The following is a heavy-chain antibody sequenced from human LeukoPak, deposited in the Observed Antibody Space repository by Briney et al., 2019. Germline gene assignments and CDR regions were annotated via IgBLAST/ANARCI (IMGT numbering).Heavy chain of an antibody. CDR3: TTALDYDFWSGYYSAFDP. Sequence: ASGRVSCKAAGYTVTSYDINWGGEAPGQGGGGRGGRNPNSGNTGNAQKFQGRVTLTSNTYIPTAYMELSSLKTEDPAVYYCTTALDYDFWSGYYSAFDPRGQGTLVTVSS. CDR1: GYTVTSYD. CDR2: RNPNSGNT. J-gene: IGHJ5*02. V-gene: IGHV1-8*01. D-gene: IGHD3-3*01.